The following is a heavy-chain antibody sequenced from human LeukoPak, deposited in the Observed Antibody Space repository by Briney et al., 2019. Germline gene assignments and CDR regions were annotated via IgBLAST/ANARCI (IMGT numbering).Heavy chain of an antibody. J-gene: IGHJ5*02. V-gene: IGHV4-59*08. CDR2: IYYGVST. CDR3: ARLLADNWFDP. CDR1: GGSISSYY. Sequence: PSETLSLTCTVYGGSISSYYWSWIRQPPGKGLEWIGYIYYGVSTNYNPSLKSRVTISLDTSKKQISLKVRSVTAADTAIYYCARLLADNWFDPWGQGTLVTVSS. D-gene: IGHD6-13*01.